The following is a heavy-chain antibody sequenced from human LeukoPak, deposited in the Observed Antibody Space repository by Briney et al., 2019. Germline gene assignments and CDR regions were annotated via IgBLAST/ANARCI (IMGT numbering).Heavy chain of an antibody. CDR3: AKAPVTSCRGAYCYPFDY. Sequence: PGGSLRLSCAASGFSLSSYAMSWVRQAPGKGLEWVSAISSTDAGTYHADSVRGRFTISRDSSKNTLYPQMNSLRAEDAAVYYCAKAPVTSCRGAYCYPFDYWGQGTLVTVSS. CDR2: ISSTDAGT. V-gene: IGHV3-23*01. CDR1: GFSLSSYA. J-gene: IGHJ4*02. D-gene: IGHD2-21*01.